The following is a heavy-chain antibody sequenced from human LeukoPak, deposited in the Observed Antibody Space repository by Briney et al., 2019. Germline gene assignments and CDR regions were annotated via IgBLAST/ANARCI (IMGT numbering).Heavy chain of an antibody. CDR2: IYYSGST. CDR1: GGSISSSSYY. Sequence: SETLSLTCTVSGGSISSSSYYWGWIRQPPGKGLEWIGSIYYSGSTYYNPSLKSRVTISVDTSKNQFSLKLSSVTAADTAVYYCARGGYGDNTLNWFDPWGQGTLVTVSS. J-gene: IGHJ5*02. V-gene: IGHV4-39*01. CDR3: ARGGYGDNTLNWFDP. D-gene: IGHD4-17*01.